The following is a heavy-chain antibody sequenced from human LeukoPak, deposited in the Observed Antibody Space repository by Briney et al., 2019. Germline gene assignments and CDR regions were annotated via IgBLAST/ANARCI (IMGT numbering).Heavy chain of an antibody. V-gene: IGHV3-23*01. J-gene: IGHJ3*02. Sequence: PGGSLRLSCAASGFTFSSYAMSWVRQAPGKGLEWVSAISGSGGSTYYADSVKGRFTISRDNSKNSLYLQMNSLRAEDTALYYCAKDPGTTVTYPDDDAFDIWGQGTMVTVSS. CDR1: GFTFSSYA. CDR3: AKDPGTTVTYPDDDAFDI. D-gene: IGHD4-17*01. CDR2: ISGSGGST.